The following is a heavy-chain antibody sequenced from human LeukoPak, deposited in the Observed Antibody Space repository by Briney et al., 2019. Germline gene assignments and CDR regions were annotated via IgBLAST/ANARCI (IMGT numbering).Heavy chain of an antibody. CDR3: AKDRAGTTSFDI. CDR2: ISWNSGSI. D-gene: IGHD1-1*01. J-gene: IGHJ3*02. Sequence: PGRSLRLSCAASGFTFDDYAMHWVRQAPGKGLEWVSGISWNSGSIGYADSVKGRFTISRDNSKDTLYLQMNNLRAGDTAVYYCAKDRAGTTSFDIWGQGTMVTVSS. CDR1: GFTFDDYA. V-gene: IGHV3-9*01.